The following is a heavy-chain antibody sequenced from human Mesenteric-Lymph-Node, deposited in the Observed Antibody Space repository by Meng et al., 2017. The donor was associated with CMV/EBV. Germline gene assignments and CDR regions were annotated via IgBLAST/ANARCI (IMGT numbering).Heavy chain of an antibody. Sequence: GESLKISCATSGFTFSGSAIHWVRQASGKGLEWVSRIRSKANSYATVYAASVKGRFNISRDDSKNTAYLQMNSLKTEDTAVYYCTRLRAADDIGKNYYYYGMDVWGQGTTVTVSS. CDR2: IRSKANSYAT. D-gene: IGHD3-9*01. J-gene: IGHJ6*02. CDR1: GFTFSGSA. CDR3: TRLRAADDIGKNYYYYGMDV. V-gene: IGHV3-73*01.